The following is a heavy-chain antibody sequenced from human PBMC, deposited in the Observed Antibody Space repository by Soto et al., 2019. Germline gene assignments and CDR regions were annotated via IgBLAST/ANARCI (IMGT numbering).Heavy chain of an antibody. D-gene: IGHD4-17*01. CDR1: GFTFSSYA. J-gene: IGHJ4*02. CDR2: ISYDGSNK. CDR3: ARDRSLYGGNYDY. V-gene: IGHV3-30-3*01. Sequence: QVQLVESGGGVVQPGRSLRLSCAASGFTFSSYAMHWVRQAPGKGLEWVAVISYDGSNKYYADSVKGRFTISRDNSKHTLYLQMNSLRAEDTAVYYCARDRSLYGGNYDYWGQGTLVTVSS.